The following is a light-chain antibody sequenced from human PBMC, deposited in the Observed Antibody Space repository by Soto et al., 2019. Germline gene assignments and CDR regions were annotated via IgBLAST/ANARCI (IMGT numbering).Light chain of an antibody. V-gene: IGLV2-14*01. CDR3: SSYTSSSSYV. Sequence: QSVLTQPASVSGSPGQSITISCTGTSSDVGNYIFVSWYRQHPGKAPKLMIYDINNRPSGVSNRFSGSKSGNTASLTISGLQAEDEADYYCSSYTSSSSYVFGTGTRSPS. CDR2: DIN. CDR1: SSDVGNYIF. J-gene: IGLJ1*01.